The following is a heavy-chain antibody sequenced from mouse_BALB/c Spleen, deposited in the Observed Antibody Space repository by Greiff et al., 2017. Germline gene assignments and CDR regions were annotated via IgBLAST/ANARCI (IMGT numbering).Heavy chain of an antibody. J-gene: IGHJ2*01. V-gene: IGHV2-9*02. CDR2: ICAGGST. CDR1: GFSFTSYG. D-gene: IGHD4-1*01. CDR3: ARAGKLTEYYFDY. Sequence: VQLKESGPGLVAPSQSLSITCTVSGFSFTSYGVHWVRPPPGKGLEWLGVICAGGSTNYNSALMSRLSISKDNSKSQVFLKMNSLQTDDTAMYYCARAGKLTEYYFDYWGQGTTRTVSS.